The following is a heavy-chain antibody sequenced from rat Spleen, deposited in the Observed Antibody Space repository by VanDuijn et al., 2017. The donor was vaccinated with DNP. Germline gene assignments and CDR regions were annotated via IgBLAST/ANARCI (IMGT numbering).Heavy chain of an antibody. Sequence: EVQLVESGGGLVQPGRSMKLSCAASGFTFSDYYMAWVRPAPTKGLAWVACISYDGGRTYYRDSVKGRFTISRDNAKSSLYLQMDSLRSEDTASYYCTRGANWEGNWFAYWGQGTLVTVSS. V-gene: IGHV5-20*01. CDR1: GFTFSDYY. CDR3: TRGANWEGNWFAY. D-gene: IGHD5-1*01. J-gene: IGHJ3*01. CDR2: ISYDGGRT.